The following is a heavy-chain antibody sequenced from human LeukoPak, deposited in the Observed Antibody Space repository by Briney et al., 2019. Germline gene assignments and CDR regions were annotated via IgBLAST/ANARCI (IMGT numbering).Heavy chain of an antibody. CDR1: GFTFSSYS. D-gene: IGHD3-22*01. CDR2: ISSSSSYI. Sequence: PEGSLRLSCAASGFTFSSYSMNWVRQAPGKGLEWVSSISSSSSYIYYADSVKGRFTISRDNAKNSLYLQMNSLRAEDTAVYYCARGYDSSGYPPHFDYWGQGTLVTVSS. V-gene: IGHV3-21*01. CDR3: ARGYDSSGYPPHFDY. J-gene: IGHJ4*02.